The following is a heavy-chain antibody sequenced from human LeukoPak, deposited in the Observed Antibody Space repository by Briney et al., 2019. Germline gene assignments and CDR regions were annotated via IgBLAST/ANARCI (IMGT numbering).Heavy chain of an antibody. CDR3: ANGGGAYDVIDY. CDR1: GFTFRSYG. J-gene: IGHJ4*02. Sequence: PGGSLRLSCAASGFTFRSYGMHWVRQAPGKGLEWVAYIRYDGSNKFYTVSVKGRFTISRDNSKNTLYLQMNSLRSEDTGVYYRANGGGAYDVIDYWGQGTLVTVSS. CDR2: IRYDGSNK. V-gene: IGHV3-30*02. D-gene: IGHD3-16*01.